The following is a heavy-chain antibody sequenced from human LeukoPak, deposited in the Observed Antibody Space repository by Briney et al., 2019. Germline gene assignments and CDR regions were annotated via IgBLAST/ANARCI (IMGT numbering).Heavy chain of an antibody. D-gene: IGHD3-3*01. Sequence: ASVKVSCKASGYTFTGYYMHWVRQAPGQGLEWMGWINPNSGGTNYAQKFQGRVTMTRDTSTSTAYMELRSLRSDDTAVYYCARDDFWSGFDYWGQGTLVTVSS. CDR1: GYTFTGYY. J-gene: IGHJ4*02. V-gene: IGHV1-2*02. CDR2: INPNSGGT. CDR3: ARDDFWSGFDY.